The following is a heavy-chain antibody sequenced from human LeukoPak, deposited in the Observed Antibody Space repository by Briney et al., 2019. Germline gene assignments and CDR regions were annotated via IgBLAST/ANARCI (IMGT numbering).Heavy chain of an antibody. J-gene: IGHJ4*02. D-gene: IGHD6-19*01. CDR3: ARDSDSSGWYFDY. CDR1: GFTFSSYA. CDR2: ISYDGSNK. Sequence: GGSLRLSCAASGFTFSSYAMHWVRQAPGKGLEWEAVISYDGSNKYYADSVKGRFTISRDNSKNTLYLQMNSLRAEDTAVYYCARDSDSSGWYFDYWGQGTLVTVSS. V-gene: IGHV3-30-3*01.